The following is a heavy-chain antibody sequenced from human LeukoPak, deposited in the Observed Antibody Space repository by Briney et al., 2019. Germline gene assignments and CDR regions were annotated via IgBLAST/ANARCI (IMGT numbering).Heavy chain of an antibody. CDR1: GGSISSGSXY. CDR3: ARAQYDYGSGSYYYYYYMDV. D-gene: IGHD3-10*01. CDR2: IYNSGST. J-gene: IGHJ6*03. V-gene: IGHV4-61*02. Sequence: LTCTVXGGSISSGSXYWRWIRQPAGKGLEWIVRIYNSGSTNYNPSLKSRVTISVDPSKNQFSLKLSSVTAADTAVYYCARAQYDYGSGSYYYYYYMDVWGKGTTVTVSS.